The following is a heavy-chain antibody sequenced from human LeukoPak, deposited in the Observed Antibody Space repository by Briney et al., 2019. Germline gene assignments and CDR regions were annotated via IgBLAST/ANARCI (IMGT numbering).Heavy chain of an antibody. Sequence: GGSLRLSCAASGFTFSSFNMSWVRQAAGKAMEWVSSITSIGTHIFYADSVRGRFTISRDNSKNSLYLQMNSLRAEDTAVYYCERGNGSGFDYWGQGTLVTVSS. CDR3: ERGNGSGFDY. D-gene: IGHD2-15*01. CDR1: GFTFSSFN. J-gene: IGHJ4*02. V-gene: IGHV3-21*01. CDR2: ITSIGTHI.